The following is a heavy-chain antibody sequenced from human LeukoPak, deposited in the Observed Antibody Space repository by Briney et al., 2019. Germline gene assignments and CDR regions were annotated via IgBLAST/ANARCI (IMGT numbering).Heavy chain of an antibody. D-gene: IGHD3-10*01. CDR2: ISGSGGST. J-gene: IGHJ1*01. CDR1: GFTFSSYG. Sequence: GGSLRLSCAASGFTFSSYGMSWVRQAPGKGLEWVSAISGSGGSTYYADSVKGRFTISRDNSKNTLYLQMNSLRAEDTAVYYCAKDRMWSRESAEYFQHWGQGTLVTVSS. V-gene: IGHV3-23*01. CDR3: AKDRMWSRESAEYFQH.